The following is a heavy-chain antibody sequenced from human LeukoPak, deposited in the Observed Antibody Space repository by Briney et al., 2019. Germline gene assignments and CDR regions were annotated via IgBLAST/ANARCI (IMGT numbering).Heavy chain of an antibody. V-gene: IGHV4-30-2*01. CDR1: GGSISSGGYS. CDR2: IYHSGST. CDR3: AREGYYSYGIDV. J-gene: IGHJ6*02. Sequence: NPSQTLSLTCAVFGGSISSGGYSWTWIRQPPGKGLEWIGYIYHSGSTYYNPSLKSRVTMSVDRSKNQFSLRLSSVTAADTAVYYCAREGYYSYGIDVWGQGTTVTVSS.